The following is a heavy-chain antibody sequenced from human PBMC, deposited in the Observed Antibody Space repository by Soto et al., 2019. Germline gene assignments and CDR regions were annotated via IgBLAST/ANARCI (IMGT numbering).Heavy chain of an antibody. Sequence: PGGSLRLSCAASGFTLSRHWMSWVRQAPGKGLEWVVNIKQDGSEKYYVDSVKGRFTISRDNAKNPLYLQMNSLEVEDTAVYYCARGGPQFCSITSCYIDYWGQGTLVTVSS. CDR1: GFTLSRHW. D-gene: IGHD2-2*02. CDR3: ARGGPQFCSITSCYIDY. CDR2: IKQDGSEK. J-gene: IGHJ4*02. V-gene: IGHV3-7*01.